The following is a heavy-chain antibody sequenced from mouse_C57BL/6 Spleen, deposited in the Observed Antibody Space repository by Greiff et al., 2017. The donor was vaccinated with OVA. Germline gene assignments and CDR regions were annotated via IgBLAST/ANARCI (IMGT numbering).Heavy chain of an antibody. CDR2: IWTGGGT. Sequence: VKVEESGPGLVAPSQSLSITCTVSGFSLTSYAISWVRQPPGKGLEWLGVIWTGGGTNYNSALISRLSISKDNSKSQVFLKINSLQTDDTARHYWYRAYYSNYDAFDYWGQGTSLTVSS. D-gene: IGHD2-5*01. CDR1: GFSLTSYA. CDR3: YRAYYSNYDAFDY. J-gene: IGHJ4*01. V-gene: IGHV2-9-1*01.